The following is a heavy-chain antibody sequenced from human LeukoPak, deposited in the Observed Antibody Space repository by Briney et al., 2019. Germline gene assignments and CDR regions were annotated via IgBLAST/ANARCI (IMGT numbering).Heavy chain of an antibody. Sequence: GGSLRLSCAASGFTFSSYSMNWVRQAPGKGLEWVSAISGSGGSTYYADSVKGRFTISRDNSKNTLYLQMNSLRAEDTAVYYCAKDRYYDSSGPDYWGQGTLVTVSS. CDR2: ISGSGGST. V-gene: IGHV3-23*01. J-gene: IGHJ4*02. CDR3: AKDRYYDSSGPDY. CDR1: GFTFSSYS. D-gene: IGHD3-22*01.